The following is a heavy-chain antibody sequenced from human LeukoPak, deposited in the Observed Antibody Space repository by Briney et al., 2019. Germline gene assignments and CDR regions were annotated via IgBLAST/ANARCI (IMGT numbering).Heavy chain of an antibody. Sequence: GESLKISCKGSGYSFTNYWITWVRQMPGKGLEWMGRIDPSDSYTNYSPSFQGHVTISADKSISTAYLQWGSLRATDTAMYYCARSSYYDSSGYSTSDYWGQGTLVTVSS. J-gene: IGHJ4*02. D-gene: IGHD3-22*01. CDR2: IDPSDSYT. CDR1: GYSFTNYW. CDR3: ARSSYYDSSGYSTSDY. V-gene: IGHV5-10-1*01.